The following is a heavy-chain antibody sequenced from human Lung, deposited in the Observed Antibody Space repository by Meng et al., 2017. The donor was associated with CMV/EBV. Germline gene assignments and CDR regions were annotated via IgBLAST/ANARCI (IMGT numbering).Heavy chain of an antibody. J-gene: IGHJ4*02. Sequence: QVQVVQFGAEVKKPGATVEVSCKASGYTFTSYAMNWVRQAPGQRLEWMGWINTGNGETKYSQKFQGRVTLTRDTSASTAYMELSSLRSEDTAVYYCARAGYDSSGYYPQPFNYWGQGTLVTVSS. D-gene: IGHD3-22*01. CDR3: ARAGYDSSGYYPQPFNY. CDR1: GYTFTSYA. CDR2: INTGNGET. V-gene: IGHV1-3*04.